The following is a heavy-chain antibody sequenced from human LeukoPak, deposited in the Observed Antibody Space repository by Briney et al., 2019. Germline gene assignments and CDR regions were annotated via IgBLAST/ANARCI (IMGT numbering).Heavy chain of an antibody. J-gene: IGHJ6*04. Sequence: GGSLRLSCAASGFTFYTYSMNWVRQAPGKGLEWVSSISSSGTYTYYADSVKGRFTISRDNAKNSLYLRMNSLRAEDTAVYYCAELGITMIGGVWGKGTTVTISS. CDR1: GFTFYTYS. CDR3: AELGITMIGGV. D-gene: IGHD3-10*02. CDR2: ISSSGTYT. V-gene: IGHV3-21*01.